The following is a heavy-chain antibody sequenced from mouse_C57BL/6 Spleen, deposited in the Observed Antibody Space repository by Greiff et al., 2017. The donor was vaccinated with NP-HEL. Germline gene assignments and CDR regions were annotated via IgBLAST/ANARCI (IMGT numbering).Heavy chain of an antibody. CDR2: ISDGGSYT. CDR1: GFTFSSYA. V-gene: IGHV5-4*01. J-gene: IGHJ4*01. D-gene: IGHD1-1*01. CDR3: ARERITTVVATRGNAMDY. Sequence: DVKLVESGGGLVKPGGSLKLSCAASGFTFSSYAMSWVRQTPEKRLEWVATISDGGSYTYYPDNVKGRFTISRDNAKNNLYLQMSHLKSEDTAMYYCARERITTVVATRGNAMDYWGQGTSVTVSS.